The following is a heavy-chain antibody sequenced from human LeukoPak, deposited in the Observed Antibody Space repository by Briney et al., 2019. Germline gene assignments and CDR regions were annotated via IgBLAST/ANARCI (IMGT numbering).Heavy chain of an antibody. CDR2: ISGSGGST. J-gene: IGHJ4*02. CDR1: GFTFSSYA. CDR3: ARDGSGCSSISCLYYFDY. V-gene: IGHV3-23*01. D-gene: IGHD2-2*01. Sequence: GGSLRLSCAASGFTFSSYAMSWVRQAPGKGLEWVSAISGSGGSTYYADSVKGRFTISRDNSKNTLYLQMNSLRAEDTAVYYCARDGSGCSSISCLYYFDYWGQGTLVTVSS.